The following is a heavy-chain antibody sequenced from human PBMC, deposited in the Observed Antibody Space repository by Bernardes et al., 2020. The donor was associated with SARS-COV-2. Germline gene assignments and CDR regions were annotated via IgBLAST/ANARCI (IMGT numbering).Heavy chain of an antibody. CDR2: LNSDGSST. CDR3: ARGSHTYYYGMDV. J-gene: IGHJ6*02. CDR1: GFTFSSYW. Sequence: GGSLRLSCAASGFTFSSYWMHWVRKAPGKGLVWVSRLNSDGSSTSCADSVKGRFTISRDNAKNTLYLQMNSLRAEDTAVYYCARGSHTYYYGMDVWGQGTTVTVSS. D-gene: IGHD1-26*01. V-gene: IGHV3-74*01.